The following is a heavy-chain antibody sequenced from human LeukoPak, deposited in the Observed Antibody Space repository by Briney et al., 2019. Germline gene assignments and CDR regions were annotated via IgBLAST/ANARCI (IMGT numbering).Heavy chain of an antibody. Sequence: SETLSLTCAVYGGSFSGYYWNWIRQPPGKGLEWIGEINHSGSTKYNPSLKSRVTISVDTSKNQFSLKLTSVTAADTAVYYCARVRYGGYSGAPKKYWYLDLWGRGTLVTVSS. J-gene: IGHJ2*01. CDR1: GGSFSGYY. CDR3: ARVRYGGYSGAPKKYWYLDL. CDR2: INHSGST. V-gene: IGHV4-34*01. D-gene: IGHD4-23*01.